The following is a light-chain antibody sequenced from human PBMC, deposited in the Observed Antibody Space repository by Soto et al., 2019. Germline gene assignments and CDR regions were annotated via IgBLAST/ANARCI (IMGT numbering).Light chain of an antibody. CDR3: SSYAGNMNLI. V-gene: IGLV2-8*01. CDR2: GVS. Sequence: QSALTQPPSASGSPGQSVTISCTGSSSDVGGHNHVSWYQQHPGKAPKLMIYGVSKRPSGVPGRFSGSKSVNTASLTVTGLQAEDEADYYCSSYAGNMNLIFGGGTKLTVL. J-gene: IGLJ2*01. CDR1: SSDVGGHNH.